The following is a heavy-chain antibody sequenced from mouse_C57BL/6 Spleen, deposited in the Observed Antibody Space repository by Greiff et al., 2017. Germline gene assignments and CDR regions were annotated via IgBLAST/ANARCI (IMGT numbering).Heavy chain of an antibody. CDR2: IDPETGGT. V-gene: IGHV1-15*01. CDR3: TRAETAHDY. CDR1: GYTFTDYE. D-gene: IGHD3-2*01. J-gene: IGHJ2*01. Sequence: QVQLQQSGAELVRPGASVTLSCKASGYTFTDYEMHWVKQTPVHGLEWIGAIDPETGGTAYNQKFKGKAILTADKSSSTAYMELRSLTSEDSAVYDCTRAETAHDYWGQGTTVTVAS.